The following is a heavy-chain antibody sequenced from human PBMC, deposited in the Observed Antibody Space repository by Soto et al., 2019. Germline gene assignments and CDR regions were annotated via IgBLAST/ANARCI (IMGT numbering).Heavy chain of an antibody. CDR3: AKSLGGGARGLYYYYYGMDV. D-gene: IGHD3-16*02. CDR1: GFTFGDYA. V-gene: IGHV3-9*01. J-gene: IGHJ6*02. CDR2: ISWNSGSI. Sequence: GGSLRLSCAASGFTFGDYAMHWVRQAPGKGLEWVSGISWNSGSIGYADSVKGRFTISRDNAKNSLYLQMNSLRAEDTALYYCAKSLGGGARGLYYYYYGMDVWGQGTTVTVSS.